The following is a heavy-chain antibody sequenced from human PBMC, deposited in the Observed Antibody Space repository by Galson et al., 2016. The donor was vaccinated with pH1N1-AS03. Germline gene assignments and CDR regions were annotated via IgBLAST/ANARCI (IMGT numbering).Heavy chain of an antibody. CDR3: ASAPRGSGSSYYFDY. CDR2: INQDGSEK. CDR1: GFTFNSYW. V-gene: IGHV3-7*03. J-gene: IGHJ4*02. Sequence: SLRLSCAASGFTFNSYWMSWVRQAPGKGPEWVAHINQDGSEKYYVDSVKGQFTISRDNAKNSLYLQMNSLRAEDTAVYYCASAPRGSGSSYYFDYWGQGTLVTVSS. D-gene: IGHD6-6*01.